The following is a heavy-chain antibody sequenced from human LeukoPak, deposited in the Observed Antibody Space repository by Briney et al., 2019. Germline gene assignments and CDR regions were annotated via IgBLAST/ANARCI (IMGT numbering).Heavy chain of an antibody. D-gene: IGHD3-10*01. CDR2: ISYDGSNK. CDR1: GFTFSSYG. J-gene: IGHJ4*02. CDR3: AKDYFGSTPYGSGSIEGSDY. V-gene: IGHV3-30*18. Sequence: QPGRSLRLSCAASGFTFSSYGMHWVRQAPGKGLEWVAVISYDGSNKYYADSVKGRFTISRDNSKNTLYLQMNSLRAEDTAVYYCAKDYFGSTPYGSGSIEGSDYWGQGTLVTVSS.